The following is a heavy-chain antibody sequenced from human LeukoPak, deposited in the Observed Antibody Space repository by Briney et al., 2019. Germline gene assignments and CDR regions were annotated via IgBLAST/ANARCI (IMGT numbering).Heavy chain of an antibody. V-gene: IGHV4-39*07. Sequence: SETLSLTCTVSGGSISSSSYYWGWIRQPPGKGLEWIGTIYYSGSTYYNPSLKSRVTISVDTSKNQFSLKLSSVTAADTAVYYCARGAVGWLRAKNWFDPWGQGTLVTVSS. CDR2: IYYSGST. J-gene: IGHJ5*02. CDR1: GGSISSSSYY. CDR3: ARGAVGWLRAKNWFDP. D-gene: IGHD5-12*01.